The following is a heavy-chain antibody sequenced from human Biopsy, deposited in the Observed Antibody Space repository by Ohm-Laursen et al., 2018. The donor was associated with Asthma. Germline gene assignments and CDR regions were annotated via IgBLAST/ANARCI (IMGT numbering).Heavy chain of an antibody. Sequence: SSVTASCKAYGDSVISYAITWARQPPGQGLEWLGGLIPIIGTAHYAPKFQGRVTISADESTSTAYMELTSLSSEDTAVFFCGGCSSSNDYYGLDVWGQGTTVIVSS. CDR2: LIPIIGTA. V-gene: IGHV1-69*01. J-gene: IGHJ6*02. CDR1: GDSVISYA. D-gene: IGHD6-6*01. CDR3: GGCSSSNDYYGLDV.